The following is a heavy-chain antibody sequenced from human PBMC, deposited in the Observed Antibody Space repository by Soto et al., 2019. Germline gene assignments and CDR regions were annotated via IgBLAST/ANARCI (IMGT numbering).Heavy chain of an antibody. CDR1: GFTFSSYG. CDR3: ATFLEQRYHYYGMDV. CDR2: ISYDGSNK. Sequence: QVQLVESGGGVVQPGRSLRLSCAASGFTFSSYGMHWVRQAPGKGLEWVAVISYDGSNKYYADSVKGRFTISRDNSKNTLYLQMNSLRAEDTALYYCATFLEQRYHYYGMDVWGQGTTVTVSS. V-gene: IGHV3-30*03. D-gene: IGHD1-1*01. J-gene: IGHJ6*02.